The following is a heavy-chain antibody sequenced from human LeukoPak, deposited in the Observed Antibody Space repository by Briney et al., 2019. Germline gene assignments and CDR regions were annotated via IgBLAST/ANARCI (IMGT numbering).Heavy chain of an antibody. D-gene: IGHD4-17*01. V-gene: IGHV4-34*01. CDR2: INHSGST. Sequence: SETLSLTCAVYGGSFSGYYWSWIRQPPGKGLEWIGEINHSGSTNYNPSLKSRVTISVDTSKNRFSLKLSSVTAADTAVYYCARQDADYGDNFLDYWGQGTLVTVSS. CDR1: GGSFSGYY. CDR3: ARQDADYGDNFLDY. J-gene: IGHJ4*02.